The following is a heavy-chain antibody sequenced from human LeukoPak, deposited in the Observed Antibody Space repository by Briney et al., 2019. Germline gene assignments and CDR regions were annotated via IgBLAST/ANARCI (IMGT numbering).Heavy chain of an antibody. CDR1: GFTFSSYD. J-gene: IGHJ5*02. CDR3: TRAAGITRTSRDNWFDP. V-gene: IGHV3-33*01. Sequence: PGTSLRLSCAASGFTFSSYDMHWVRRAPGKGLEWVASIWHGGNRKYHADSVEGRFTISKDNSKNTVYVQMNSLRADDTAVYYCTRAAGITRTSRDNWFDPWGQGTLVIVSS. D-gene: IGHD1/OR15-1a*01. CDR2: IWHGGNRK.